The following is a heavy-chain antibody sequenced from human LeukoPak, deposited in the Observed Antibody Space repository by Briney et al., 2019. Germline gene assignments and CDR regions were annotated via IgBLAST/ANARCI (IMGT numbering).Heavy chain of an antibody. V-gene: IGHV1-18*01. D-gene: IGHD6-13*01. CDR1: GYTFTSYG. Sequence: ASVKVSCKASGYTFTSYGISWVRQAPGQGLEWMGWISAYNGNTNYAQKLQGRVTMTTDTSTSTAYMELRSLRSDVTAVYYCARVRAAAGYYCYYMDVWGKGTTVTVSS. J-gene: IGHJ6*03. CDR3: ARVRAAAGYYCYYMDV. CDR2: ISAYNGNT.